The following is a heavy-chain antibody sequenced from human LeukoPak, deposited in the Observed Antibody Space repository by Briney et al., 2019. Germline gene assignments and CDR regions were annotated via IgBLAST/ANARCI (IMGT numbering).Heavy chain of an antibody. CDR3: AKELGDFWSGYYGMDV. CDR2: ISYDGSNK. V-gene: IGHV3-30*18. D-gene: IGHD3-3*01. CDR1: GFTFSSYG. J-gene: IGHJ6*02. Sequence: PGGSLRLSCAASGFTFSSYGMPWVRQAPGKGLEWVAVISYDGSNKYYADSVKGRFTISRDNSKNTLYLQMNSLRAEDTAVYYCAKELGDFWSGYYGMDVWGQGTTVTVSS.